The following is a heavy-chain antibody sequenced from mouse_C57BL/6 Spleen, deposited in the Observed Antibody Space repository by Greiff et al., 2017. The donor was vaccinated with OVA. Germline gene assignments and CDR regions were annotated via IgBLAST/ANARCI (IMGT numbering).Heavy chain of an antibody. J-gene: IGHJ4*01. CDR1: GYSITSGYY. CDR2: ISYDGSN. D-gene: IGHD2-4*01. V-gene: IGHV3-6*01. CDR3: ARAYGDYDGDYAMDY. Sequence: EVKLVESGPGLVKPSQSLSLTCSVTGYSITSGYYWNWIRQFPGNKLEWMGYISYDGSNNYNPSLKNRISITRDTSKNQFFLKLNSVTTEDTATYYCARAYGDYDGDYAMDYWGQGTSVTVSS.